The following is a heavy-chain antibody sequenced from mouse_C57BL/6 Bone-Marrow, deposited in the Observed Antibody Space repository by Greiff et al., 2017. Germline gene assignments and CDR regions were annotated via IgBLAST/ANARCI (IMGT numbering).Heavy chain of an antibody. D-gene: IGHD1-1*01. CDR2: IWSGGST. Sequence: QVQLQQSGPGLVQPSQCLSITCTVSGFSLTSYGVHWVRQSPGKGLEWLGVIWSGGSTDYNAAFISSLSISKDNSKSQVFFKMNSLQATDTAIYYCARNRYYGSSYWYFDVWGTGTTVTVSS. V-gene: IGHV2-2*02. J-gene: IGHJ1*03. CDR3: ARNRYYGSSYWYFDV. CDR1: GFSLTSYG.